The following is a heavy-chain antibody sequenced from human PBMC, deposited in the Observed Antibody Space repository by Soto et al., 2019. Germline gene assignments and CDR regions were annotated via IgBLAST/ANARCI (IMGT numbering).Heavy chain of an antibody. V-gene: IGHV1-69*13. CDR2: IIPIFGTA. Sequence: SVKVSCKASGGTFSSYAISWVRQAPGQGLEWMGGIIPIFGTANYAQKFQGRVTITADESTSTAYMELSSLRSEDTAVYYCACLLGITGTQPFDYWGQGTLVTVSS. J-gene: IGHJ4*02. D-gene: IGHD1-7*01. CDR3: ACLLGITGTQPFDY. CDR1: GGTFSSYA.